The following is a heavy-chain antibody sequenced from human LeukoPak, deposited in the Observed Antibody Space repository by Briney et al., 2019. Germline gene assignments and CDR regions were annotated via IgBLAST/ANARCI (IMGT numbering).Heavy chain of an antibody. CDR3: ARSRRHYITMIVVANNWFDP. D-gene: IGHD3-22*01. CDR2: INHSGST. J-gene: IGHJ5*02. Sequence: SETLSLTCAVYGGSFSGYYWSWIRQPPGKGLEWIGEINHSGSTNYNPSLKSRVTISVDTSKNPFYLKLSSVTAADTAVYYCARSRRHYITMIVVANNWFDPWGQGTLVTVSS. CDR1: GGSFSGYY. V-gene: IGHV4-34*01.